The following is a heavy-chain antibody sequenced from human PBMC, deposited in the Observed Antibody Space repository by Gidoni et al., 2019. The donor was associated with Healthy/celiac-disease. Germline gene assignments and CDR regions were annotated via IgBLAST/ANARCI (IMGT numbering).Heavy chain of an antibody. V-gene: IGHV3-7*01. D-gene: IGHD1-26*01. Sequence: EVQLVESGGGLVQPGGSLRLSCAASGFTFSSYWMSWVRQAPGKGLEWVANIKQDGSEKYYVDSVKGRFTISRDNAKNSLYLQMNSLRAEDTAVYYCARDNGRWEHGNYYGMDVWGQGTTVTVSS. CDR1: GFTFSSYW. J-gene: IGHJ6*02. CDR2: IKQDGSEK. CDR3: ARDNGRWEHGNYYGMDV.